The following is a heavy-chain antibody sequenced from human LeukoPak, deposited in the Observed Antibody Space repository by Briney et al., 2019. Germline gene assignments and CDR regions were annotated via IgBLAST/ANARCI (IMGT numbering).Heavy chain of an antibody. D-gene: IGHD3-3*01. CDR1: GFTFSSYA. V-gene: IGHV3-23*01. J-gene: IGHJ4*02. CDR2: ISGSGDGT. Sequence: GGSLRLSCAASGFTFSSYAMTWVRQAPGKGLEWVSAISGSGDGTYYADSVKGRFTISRDNSKNTVYLRMSSLRAEDTAIYHCAKDLTIFGVITPNHNYWGQGTLVTVSS. CDR3: AKDLTIFGVITPNHNY.